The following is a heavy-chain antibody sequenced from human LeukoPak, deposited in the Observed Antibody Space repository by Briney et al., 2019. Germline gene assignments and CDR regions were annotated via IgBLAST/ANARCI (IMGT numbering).Heavy chain of an antibody. Sequence: PGGSLRLSCAASGFTFSSYAMHWVRQAPGKGLEWVAVISYDGSNKYYADSVKGRFTISRDNSKNTLYLQMNSLRAEDTAVYYCARDAAAYYYDSSGYLAYWGQGTLATVSS. V-gene: IGHV3-30-3*01. CDR1: GFTFSSYA. CDR3: ARDAAAYYYDSSGYLAY. D-gene: IGHD3-22*01. CDR2: ISYDGSNK. J-gene: IGHJ4*02.